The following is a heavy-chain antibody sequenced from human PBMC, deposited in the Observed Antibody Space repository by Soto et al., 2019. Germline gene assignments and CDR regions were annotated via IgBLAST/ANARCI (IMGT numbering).Heavy chain of an antibody. J-gene: IGHJ4*02. D-gene: IGHD4-17*01. CDR2: IYYSGST. CDR3: ARGYGDPYYFDY. CDR1: GGSISSGDYY. V-gene: IGHV4-30-4*01. Sequence: SETLSLTCTVSGGSISSGDYYWSWIRQPPGKGLEWIGYIYYSGSTYYNPSLKSRVTISVDTSKNQFSLKLGSVTAADTAVYYCARGYGDPYYFDYWGQGTLVTVSS.